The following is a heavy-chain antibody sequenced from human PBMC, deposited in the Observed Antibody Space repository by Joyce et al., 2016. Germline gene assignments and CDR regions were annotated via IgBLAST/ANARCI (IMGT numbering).Heavy chain of an antibody. D-gene: IGHD6-13*01. CDR1: GYSFTSYW. J-gene: IGHJ6*03. CDR2: IDPSDSYT. CDR3: ARVGSSYYYYYYMDV. V-gene: IGHV5-10-1*01. Sequence: EVQLVQSGAEVKKPGESLRISCKGSGYSFTSYWISWVRRMPGKGLEWIGRIDPSDSYTNYSPSFQGHVTISAAKSISTAYLQWSSLKASDTAMYYCARVGSSYYYYYYMDVWGKGTTVTVSS.